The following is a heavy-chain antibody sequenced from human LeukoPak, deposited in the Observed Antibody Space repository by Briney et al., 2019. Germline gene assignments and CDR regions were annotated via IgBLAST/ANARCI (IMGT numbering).Heavy chain of an antibody. V-gene: IGHV3-48*01. Sequence: PGGSLRRSSADSVFTISTYSMNWLRQAPGKGREWVPYISSSSSTIYYAGSVKGRFTISRDNTKNSLYLQMSSLRAEDTAVYYCARDLGSLYYYDSSGVDACDIWGQGTMVTVSS. D-gene: IGHD3-22*01. CDR3: ARDLGSLYYYDSSGVDACDI. J-gene: IGHJ3*02. CDR2: ISSSSSTI. CDR1: VFTISTYS.